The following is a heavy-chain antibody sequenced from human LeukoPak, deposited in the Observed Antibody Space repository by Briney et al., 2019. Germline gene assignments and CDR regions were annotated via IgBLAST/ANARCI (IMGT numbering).Heavy chain of an antibody. Sequence: PGGSLRLSCAASGFTFSNYAMSWVRQAPGKGLEWVSGISGSGGSTYYADSVKGRFTISRDNSKNTLYLQMNSLRAEDTAVYYCAKGVIPAVDHWGQGTLATVSS. CDR2: ISGSGGST. V-gene: IGHV3-23*01. CDR1: GFTFSNYA. J-gene: IGHJ4*02. CDR3: AKGVIPAVDH. D-gene: IGHD2-2*01.